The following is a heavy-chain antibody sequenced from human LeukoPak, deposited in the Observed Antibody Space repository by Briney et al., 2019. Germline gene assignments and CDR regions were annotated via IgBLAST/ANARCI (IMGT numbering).Heavy chain of an antibody. Sequence: SVKVSCKASGGTFSSYAISWVRQAPGQGLEWMGRITPILGIANYAQKFHGRVTITADKSTSTAYMELSSLRSEDTAVYYCARGGEGVLPFGYWGQGTLVTVSS. D-gene: IGHD3-10*01. CDR3: ARGGEGVLPFGY. CDR2: ITPILGIA. J-gene: IGHJ4*02. V-gene: IGHV1-69*04. CDR1: GGTFSSYA.